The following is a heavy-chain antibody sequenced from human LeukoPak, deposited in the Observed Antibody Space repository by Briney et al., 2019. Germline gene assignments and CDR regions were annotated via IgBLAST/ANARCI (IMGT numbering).Heavy chain of an antibody. Sequence: GGSLRLSCAASGFTFSSYEMNWFRQAPGKGLEWVSYISSSGSTIYYADSVKGRFTISRDNAKNSLYLQMNSLRAEDTAVYYCARQWLAQFDYWGQGTLVTVSS. CDR1: GFTFSSYE. J-gene: IGHJ4*02. V-gene: IGHV3-48*03. CDR2: ISSSGSTI. D-gene: IGHD6-19*01. CDR3: ARQWLAQFDY.